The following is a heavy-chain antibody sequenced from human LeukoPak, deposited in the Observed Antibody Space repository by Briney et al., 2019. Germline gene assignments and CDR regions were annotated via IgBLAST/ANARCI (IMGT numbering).Heavy chain of an antibody. D-gene: IGHD3-9*01. CDR3: ARRAYDILTGYYGSDY. J-gene: IGHJ4*02. CDR2: IYPRDGST. V-gene: IGHV1-46*01. CDR1: GYTFTSYY. Sequence: GASVKVSCKASGYTFTSYYMHWVRQAPGQGLEWMGMIYPRDGSTSYAQKFQGRVTITADESTSTAYMELRSLRSDDTAVYYCARRAYDILTGYYGSDYWGQGTLVTVSS.